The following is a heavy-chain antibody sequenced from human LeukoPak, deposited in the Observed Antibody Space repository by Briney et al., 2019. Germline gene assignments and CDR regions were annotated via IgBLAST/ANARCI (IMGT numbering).Heavy chain of an antibody. Sequence: SETLSLTCAVYGGSFGGYYWSWIRQPPGKGLEWIGYIYNSGSTNYNPSLKSRVTISVDTSKNQFSLKLSSVTAADTAVYYCARGGAAPGAFDVWGQGTVVTASS. V-gene: IGHV4-59*01. CDR2: IYNSGST. CDR3: ARGGAAPGAFDV. J-gene: IGHJ3*01. CDR1: GGSFGGYY. D-gene: IGHD2-15*01.